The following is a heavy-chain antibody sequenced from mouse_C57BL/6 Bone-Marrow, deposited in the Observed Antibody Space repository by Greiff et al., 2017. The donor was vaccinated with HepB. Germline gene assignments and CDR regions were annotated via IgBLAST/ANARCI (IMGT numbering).Heavy chain of an antibody. Sequence: QVHVKQPGAELVKPGASVKMSCKASGYTFTSYWITWVKQRPGQGLEWIGDIYPGSGSTNYNEKFKSKATLTVNTSYSTPYMLLISLTSEDSAVYSCARSSILRLYAMDYWGQGTSVTVSA. V-gene: IGHV1-55*01. CDR2: IYPGSGST. CDR3: ARSSILRLYAMDY. CDR1: GYTFTSYW. D-gene: IGHD2-4*01. J-gene: IGHJ4*01.